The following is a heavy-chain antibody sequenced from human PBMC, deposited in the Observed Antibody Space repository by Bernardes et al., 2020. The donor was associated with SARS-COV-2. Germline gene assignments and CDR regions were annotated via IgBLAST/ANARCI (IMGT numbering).Heavy chain of an antibody. CDR2: INPNSGGT. V-gene: IGHV1-2*02. J-gene: IGHJ4*02. Sequence: SVNVSCKASGYTFTGYYMHWVRQAPGQGLEWMGWINPNSGGTNYAQKFQGRVTMTRDTSISTAYMELSRLRSDDTAVYYCARDPSLSIAAHPDYWGQGTLVTVSS. CDR3: ARDPSLSIAAHPDY. CDR1: GYTFTGYY. D-gene: IGHD6-6*01.